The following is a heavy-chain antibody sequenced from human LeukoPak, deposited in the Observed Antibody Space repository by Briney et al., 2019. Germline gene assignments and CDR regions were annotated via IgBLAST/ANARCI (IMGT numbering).Heavy chain of an antibody. J-gene: IGHJ3*02. D-gene: IGHD3-3*01. V-gene: IGHV3-43*02. CDR1: GFSVEHYA. CDR3: IKDRHYYNFWSGPGTFDI. CDR2: ISAGGGRR. Sequence: PGESLRLSCESSGFSVEHYAMHWGRQGPGRGLGWVSLISAGGGRRNYADSVKGRFTISRDKSKKSLYLQMNSLTTADTGLYYCIKDRHYYNFWSGPGTFDIWGQGTMVTVSS.